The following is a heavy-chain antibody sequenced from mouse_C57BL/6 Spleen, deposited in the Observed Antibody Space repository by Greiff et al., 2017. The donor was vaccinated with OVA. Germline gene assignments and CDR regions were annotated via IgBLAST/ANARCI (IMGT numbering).Heavy chain of an antibody. J-gene: IGHJ4*01. CDR2: ISSGSSTI. D-gene: IGHD1-1*01. CDR1: GFTFSDYG. CDR3: ARGTSVEAGAVDY. V-gene: IGHV5-17*01. Sequence: EVQGVESGGGLVKPGGSLKLSCAASGFTFSDYGMHWVRQAPEKGLEWVAYISSGSSTIYYADTVKGRFTISRDNTKNTLYLQMTSLRSEDTAMYYCARGTSVEAGAVDYWGQGTSVTVSS.